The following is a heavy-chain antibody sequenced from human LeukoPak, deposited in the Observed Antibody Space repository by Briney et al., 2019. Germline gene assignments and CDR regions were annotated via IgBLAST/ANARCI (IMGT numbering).Heavy chain of an antibody. D-gene: IGHD5-18*01. CDR2: IYYSGST. Sequence: PSETLSLTCTVSGGSISSSSYYWGWIRQPPGKGLEWIGTIYYSGSTYYNPSLKSRVTISVDTSKNQFSLNLSSVTAADTAVYYCARARGYSYGYPDYWGQGTLVTVSP. J-gene: IGHJ4*02. CDR3: ARARGYSYGYPDY. V-gene: IGHV4-39*07. CDR1: GGSISSSSYY.